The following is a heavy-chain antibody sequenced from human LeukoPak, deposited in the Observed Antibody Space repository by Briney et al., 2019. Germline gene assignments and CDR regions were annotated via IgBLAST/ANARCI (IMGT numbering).Heavy chain of an antibody. D-gene: IGHD3-16*02. CDR1: GYTFTSYY. J-gene: IGHJ4*02. V-gene: IGHV1-46*01. CDR3: ATGNYDYVWGSYRYKGLSDY. CDR2: INPSGIST. Sequence: GASVKVSCKASGYTFTSYYMHWVRQAPGQGLEWMGIINPSGISTTYAQKFQGRVTMTEDTSTDTAYMELSSLRSEDTAVYYCATGNYDYVWGSYRYKGLSDYWGQGTLVTASS.